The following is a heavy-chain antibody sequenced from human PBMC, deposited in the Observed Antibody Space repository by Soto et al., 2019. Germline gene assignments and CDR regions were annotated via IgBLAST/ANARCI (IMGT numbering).Heavy chain of an antibody. D-gene: IGHD6-13*01. V-gene: IGHV1-2*02. CDR1: GYTLSDYY. J-gene: IGHJ3*02. CDR2: FNPNSGDT. CDR3: AREGGGIAAAGAGNDAFDI. Sequence: QAQLVQSGAEVKKPGASAKVSCKASGYTLSDYYMQWVRQAPGQGLEWMGWFNPNSGDTNYAQKFQGRVTMTRDTSIATAYMELSSLKSDDTAVYYCAREGGGIAAAGAGNDAFDIWGQGTMVTVSS.